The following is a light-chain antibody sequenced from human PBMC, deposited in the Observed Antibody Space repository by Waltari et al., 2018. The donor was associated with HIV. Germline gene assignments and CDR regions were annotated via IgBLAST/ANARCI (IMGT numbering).Light chain of an antibody. J-gene: IGLJ2*01. CDR3: QSYDSGLSGVV. Sequence: QSVLTQPPSVFGAPGQSVTISCTGSSSNIGADYDVQWYQQVPGTAPKLLIYGNNNRPSGVPDRFSGSKSGTSASLAITGLQAEDEADYYCQSYDSGLSGVVFGGGTRLTVL. CDR1: SSNIGADYD. CDR2: GNN. V-gene: IGLV1-40*01.